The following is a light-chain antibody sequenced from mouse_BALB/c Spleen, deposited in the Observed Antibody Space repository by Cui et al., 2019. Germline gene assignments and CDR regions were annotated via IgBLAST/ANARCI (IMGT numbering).Light chain of an antibody. CDR1: QNTNVW. V-gene: IGKV11-125*01. CDR2: KAS. Sequence: QMNQSPSSLSASLGDTITITCYASQNTNVWLSWYQQKPGNIPKLLIYKASNLHTGVPSRFRGSGSGTGFTLTISSLQPEDVATYYCQQGQSYPLTFGAGTKLELK. CDR3: QQGQSYPLT. J-gene: IGKJ5*01.